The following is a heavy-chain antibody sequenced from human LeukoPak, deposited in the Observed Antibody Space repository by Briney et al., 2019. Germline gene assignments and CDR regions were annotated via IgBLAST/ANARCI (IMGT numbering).Heavy chain of an antibody. J-gene: IGHJ4*02. Sequence: PGRSLRLSCAASGFTFDDYAMHWVRQAPGKGLEWVSGISWNSGSIGYADSVKGRFTISRDNAKNSLYLQMNSLRAEDTALYYCAKSRSGYDYFDYWGQGTQVTISS. CDR3: AKSRSGYDYFDY. D-gene: IGHD5-12*01. CDR1: GFTFDDYA. CDR2: ISWNSGSI. V-gene: IGHV3-9*01.